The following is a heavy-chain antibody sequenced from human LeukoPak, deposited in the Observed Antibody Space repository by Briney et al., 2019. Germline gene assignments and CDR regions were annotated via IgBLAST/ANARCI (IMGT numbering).Heavy chain of an antibody. J-gene: IGHJ4*02. CDR3: ARGPGMVATTWYFDY. CDR2: INHSGST. CDR1: GGSFSGYY. D-gene: IGHD1-26*01. V-gene: IGHV4-34*01. Sequence: SETLSLTCAVYGGSFSGYYWSWIRQPPGEGLEWIGEINHSGSTNYNPSLKSRVTISVDTSKNQFSLKLSSVTAADTAVYYCARGPGMVATTWYFDYWGQGTLVTVSS.